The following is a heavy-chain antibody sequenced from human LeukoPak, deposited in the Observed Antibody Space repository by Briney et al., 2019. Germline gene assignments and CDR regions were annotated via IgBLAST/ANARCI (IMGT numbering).Heavy chain of an antibody. CDR3: ARDGNGGNSWGWFDP. J-gene: IGHJ5*02. Sequence: PSETLSLTCTVTDGSISDSYWSWIRQSPGKGLEWIGYIYFTGFTHYNPSLKSRVTMSVALSKNQFSLNLNSVTAADTAVYYCARDGNGGNSWGWFDPWGQGTLVTVSA. V-gene: IGHV4-59*01. CDR2: IYFTGFT. CDR1: DGSISDSY. D-gene: IGHD4-23*01.